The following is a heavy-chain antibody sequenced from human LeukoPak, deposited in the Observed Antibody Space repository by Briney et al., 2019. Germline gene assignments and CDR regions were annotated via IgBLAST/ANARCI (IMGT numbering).Heavy chain of an antibody. Sequence: PSETLSLTCTVSGGSVSSGSHYWTWIRQPPGKGLEWIANIYYSGSTNYNPSFKSRVTISIDASNNHFSLKLSSVTAADTAVYYCAREDSYGHPNWFDPWGQGTLVTVSS. D-gene: IGHD5-18*01. V-gene: IGHV4-61*03. CDR1: GGSVSSGSHY. CDR3: AREDSYGHPNWFDP. CDR2: IYYSGST. J-gene: IGHJ5*02.